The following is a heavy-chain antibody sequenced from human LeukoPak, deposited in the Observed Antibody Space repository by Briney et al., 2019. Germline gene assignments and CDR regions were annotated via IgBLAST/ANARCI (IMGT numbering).Heavy chain of an antibody. J-gene: IGHJ5*02. V-gene: IGHV4-59*06. CDR1: GASVTTHY. Sequence: SETLSLTCTVSGASVTTHYWSWIRQHPGTGLEWIGYIYYSGSTYYNPSLKSRLTISLDTSKNQFSLNLSSVTAADTAVYYCARASSGAPRLGFDPWGQGTQVTVSS. CDR2: IYYSGST. CDR3: ARASSGAPRLGFDP. D-gene: IGHD3-22*01.